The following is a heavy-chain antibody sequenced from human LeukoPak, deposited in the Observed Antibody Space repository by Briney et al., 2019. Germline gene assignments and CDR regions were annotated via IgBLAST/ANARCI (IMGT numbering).Heavy chain of an antibody. CDR2: IYYSGST. V-gene: IGHV4-59*08. J-gene: IGHJ6*02. D-gene: IGHD2-15*01. CDR3: ARGPFTRMDV. Sequence: PSETLSLTCTVSGGSISSYYWSWIRQPPGKGLEWIGYIYYSGSTYYNPSLKSRVTISVDTSKYQFSLKLTSVTAADTAVYYCARGPFTRMDVWGQGTTVTVS. CDR1: GGSISSYY.